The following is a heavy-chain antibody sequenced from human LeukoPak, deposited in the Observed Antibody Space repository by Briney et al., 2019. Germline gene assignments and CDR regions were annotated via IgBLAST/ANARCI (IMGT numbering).Heavy chain of an antibody. CDR2: ISWNSGSI. Sequence: GGSLRLSCAASGFTFDDYAMHWVRQAPGKGLEWVSGISWNSGSIGYADSVKGRFTISRDNAKNSLYLQMNSPRAEDTALYYCAKSPRYYYDSSGFDYWGQGTLVTVSS. CDR3: AKSPRYYYDSSGFDY. J-gene: IGHJ4*02. CDR1: GFTFDDYA. V-gene: IGHV3-9*01. D-gene: IGHD3-22*01.